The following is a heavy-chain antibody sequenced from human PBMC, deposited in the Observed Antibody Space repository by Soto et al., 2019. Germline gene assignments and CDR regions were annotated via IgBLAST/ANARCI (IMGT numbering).Heavy chain of an antibody. CDR2: IYYSGST. D-gene: IGHD1-26*01. J-gene: IGHJ6*02. CDR1: GGSISSSNYF. Sequence: SETLSLTCTVSGGSISSSNYFWGWIRQPPGKGLEWIGSIYYSGSTYYNPSLTSPVTISVDTSKNQFSLKLSSVTAADTAVYYCARHENRYSVSYYYYYGMDVWGQGTTVTVSS. CDR3: ARHENRYSVSYYYYYGMDV. V-gene: IGHV4-39*01.